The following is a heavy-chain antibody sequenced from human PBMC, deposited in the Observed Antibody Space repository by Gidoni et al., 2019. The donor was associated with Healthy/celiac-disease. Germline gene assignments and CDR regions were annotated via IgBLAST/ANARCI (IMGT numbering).Heavy chain of an antibody. CDR2: IFSYDEK. D-gene: IGHD2-8*02. V-gene: IGHV2-26*01. CDR1: GVSLSNARRG. CDR3: SRIQRWCWYFDL. J-gene: IGHJ2*01. Sequence: QVTLKESGTVMVNPTETRTLTCTVSGVSLSNARRGVSWIRQPPGKALEWLAHIFSYDEKSYITSLKIRLTSSKATSKSQVVLTMTNMDPVDTATYSCSRIQRWCWYFDLWVRGTLVTVSS.